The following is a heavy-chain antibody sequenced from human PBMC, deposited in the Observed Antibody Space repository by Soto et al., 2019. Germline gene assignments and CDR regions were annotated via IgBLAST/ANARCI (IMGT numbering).Heavy chain of an antibody. Sequence: ASVKVSCKTSGGTFSTYAIYWVRQAPGQGLEWMGAIIPLFGTADYAQKFQGRVTITADESTSTAYMELSSLRSEDTAVYYCARPKGSYSSGYYDFDYRGQGTLVTVSS. CDR3: ARPKGSYSSGYYDFDY. CDR2: IIPLFGTA. V-gene: IGHV1-69*13. CDR1: GGTFSTYA. J-gene: IGHJ4*02. D-gene: IGHD6-19*01.